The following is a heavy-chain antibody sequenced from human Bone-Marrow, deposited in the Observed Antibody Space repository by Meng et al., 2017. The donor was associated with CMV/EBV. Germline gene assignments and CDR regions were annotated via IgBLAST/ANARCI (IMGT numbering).Heavy chain of an antibody. CDR1: FSGYA. Sequence: FSGYAIRWVRRAPGQGLEWMGGIIPILGTANYAQKFQGRVTLTADESTSTAYMELSSLRSEDTAVYYCARAVMITFGGVIVCGWFDPWGQGTLVTVSS. V-gene: IGHV1-69*01. CDR2: IIPILGTA. D-gene: IGHD3-16*02. CDR3: ARAVMITFGGVIVCGWFDP. J-gene: IGHJ5*02.